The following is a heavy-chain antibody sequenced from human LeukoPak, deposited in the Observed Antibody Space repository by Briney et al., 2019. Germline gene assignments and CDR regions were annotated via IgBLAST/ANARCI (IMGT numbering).Heavy chain of an antibody. V-gene: IGHV3-48*04. Sequence: GGSLRLSCAASGFTFSSYTMNWVRQAPGKGLEWVSYISSSSSTIYYADPVKGRFTISRDNAKNSLYLQMDSLRAEDTAVYFCAKRGVVIRVFLVGFHKEAYYFDSWGQGALVTVSS. D-gene: IGHD3-10*01. J-gene: IGHJ4*02. CDR1: GFTFSSYT. CDR2: ISSSSSTI. CDR3: AKRGVVIRVFLVGFHKEAYYFDS.